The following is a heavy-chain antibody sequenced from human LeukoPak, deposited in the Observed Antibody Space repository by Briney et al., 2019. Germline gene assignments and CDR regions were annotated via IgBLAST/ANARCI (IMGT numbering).Heavy chain of an antibody. V-gene: IGHV3-48*03. Sequence: PGGSLRLSCAASGFTCGSYEMNWVRQDQGKGLEWVSYISSSGSTIYYADSVKGRFTISRDSAKTSLYLQMNSLRAEDTAVYYCARDGDGSGSFVGYYGMDVWGQGTTVTVSS. CDR3: ARDGDGSGSFVGYYGMDV. J-gene: IGHJ6*02. CDR1: GFTCGSYE. CDR2: ISSSGSTI. D-gene: IGHD3-10*01.